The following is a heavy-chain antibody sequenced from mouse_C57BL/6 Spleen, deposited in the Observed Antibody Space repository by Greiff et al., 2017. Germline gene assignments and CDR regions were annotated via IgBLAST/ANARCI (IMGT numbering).Heavy chain of an antibody. Sequence: QVQLKESGAELVRPGASVTLSCKASGYTFTDYEMHWVKQTPVHGLEWIGAIDPETGGTAYNQKFKGKAILTADKSSSTAYMELRSLTSEDSAVYYCTREDYSNYVRYYFDYWGQGTTLTVSS. D-gene: IGHD2-5*01. J-gene: IGHJ2*01. CDR1: GYTFTDYE. V-gene: IGHV1-15*01. CDR2: IDPETGGT. CDR3: TREDYSNYVRYYFDY.